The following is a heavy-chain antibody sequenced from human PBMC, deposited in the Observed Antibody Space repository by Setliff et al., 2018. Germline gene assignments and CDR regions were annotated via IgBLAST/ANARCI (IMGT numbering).Heavy chain of an antibody. CDR3: ARGITYYDFWSGHGAFDI. CDR1: GFTVSSNY. CDR2: IYSGGST. D-gene: IGHD3-3*01. J-gene: IGHJ3*02. Sequence: QPGGSLRLSCAASGFTVSSNYMSWVRQAPGKGLEWVSVIYSGGSTYYADSVKGRFTISRDNPKNTLYLQMNSLRAEDTAVYYCARGITYYDFWSGHGAFDIWGQGTMVTVSS. V-gene: IGHV3-66*02.